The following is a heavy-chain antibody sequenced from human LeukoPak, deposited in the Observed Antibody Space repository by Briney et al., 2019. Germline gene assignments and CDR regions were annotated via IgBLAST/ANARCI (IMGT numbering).Heavy chain of an antibody. V-gene: IGHV1-2*02. CDR3: ARDWSYYDSSGYPDY. D-gene: IGHD3-22*01. CDR2: INPNSGGT. Sequence: ASVKVSCKASGYTFTGYYMHWVRQAPGQGLEWMGWINPNSGGTNYAQKLQGRVTMTTDTSTSTAYMELRSLRSDDTAVYYCARDWSYYDSSGYPDYWGQGTLVTVSS. CDR1: GYTFTGYY. J-gene: IGHJ4*02.